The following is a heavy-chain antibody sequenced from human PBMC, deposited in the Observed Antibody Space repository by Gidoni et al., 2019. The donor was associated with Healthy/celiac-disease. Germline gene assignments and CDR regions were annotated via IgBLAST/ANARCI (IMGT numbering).Heavy chain of an antibody. J-gene: IGHJ4*02. CDR2: INQSGGST. CDR3: ARDMTEYSSSSV. V-gene: IGHV1-46*01. Sequence: QVHLVQSGAEVKKPGASVKVSCKASEYTCTSYYMHWVRQAPGQVLEWMGIINQSGGSTSDAQKFQGRLTMTRDTSTSTVYMELRSLRSEDTAVYYCARDMTEYSSSSVWGQGTLVTVSS. D-gene: IGHD6-6*01. CDR1: EYTCTSYY.